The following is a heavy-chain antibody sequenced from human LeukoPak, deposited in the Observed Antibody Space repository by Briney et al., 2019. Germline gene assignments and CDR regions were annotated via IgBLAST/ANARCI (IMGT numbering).Heavy chain of an antibody. J-gene: IGHJ4*02. CDR3: VEDRCDRATCPEV. CDR2: ISNNGDSA. CDR1: GFTFSTYA. V-gene: IGHV3-23*01. Sequence: PRGSLRLSCTASGFTFSTYAMSWVRQAPGEGLEWVSGISNNGDSAYYADSVKGRFTISRDNPKNTLHLQMSSLRAEDTALYYCVEDRCDRATCPEVWGQGTLVTVSS. D-gene: IGHD2-21*01.